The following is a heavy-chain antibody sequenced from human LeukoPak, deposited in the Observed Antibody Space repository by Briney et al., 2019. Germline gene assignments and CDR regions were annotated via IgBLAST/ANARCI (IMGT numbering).Heavy chain of an antibody. CDR2: TTASGGST. J-gene: IGHJ4*02. CDR1: GFTFSSYV. V-gene: IGHV3-23*01. CDR3: AKVPDSGNYHFDY. D-gene: IGHD1-26*01. Sequence: GGSLRLSCAASGFTFSSYVMSWVRQAPGKGLEWVSTTTASGGSTYYADSVKGRFTISRDNSRNTLFLQMNSLRAEDTAVYYCAKVPDSGNYHFDYWGQGTLVTVSS.